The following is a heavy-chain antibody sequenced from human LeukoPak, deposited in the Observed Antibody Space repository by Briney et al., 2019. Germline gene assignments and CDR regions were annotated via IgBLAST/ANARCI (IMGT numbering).Heavy chain of an antibody. CDR1: GGSFSGYY. V-gene: IGHV4-34*01. D-gene: IGHD6-19*01. CDR2: INHSGST. CDR3: ARLTGYSSGWYLYYYYYYMDV. J-gene: IGHJ6*03. Sequence: KPSETLSLTCAVYGGSFSGYYWSWIRQPPGKGLEWIGEINHSGSTNYNPSLKSRVTISVDTSKNQFSLKLSSVTAADTAVYYCARLTGYSSGWYLYYYYYYMDVWGKGTTVTISS.